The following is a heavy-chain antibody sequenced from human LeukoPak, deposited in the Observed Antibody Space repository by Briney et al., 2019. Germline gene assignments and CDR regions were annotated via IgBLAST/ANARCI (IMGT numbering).Heavy chain of an antibody. D-gene: IGHD4-23*01. Sequence: GGSLRLSCAASGFTFSSYAMSWVRQAPGKGLEWVSHISSSGSAKYYADSVKGRFTISRDSAKNSLYLQMNSLRAEDTAVYYCAKATDYGGNSGYFDYWGQGTLVTVSS. V-gene: IGHV3-23*01. CDR1: GFTFSSYA. CDR2: ISSSGSAK. J-gene: IGHJ4*02. CDR3: AKATDYGGNSGYFDY.